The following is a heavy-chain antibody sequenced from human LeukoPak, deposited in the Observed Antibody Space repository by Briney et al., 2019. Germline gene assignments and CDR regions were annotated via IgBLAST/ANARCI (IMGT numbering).Heavy chain of an antibody. Sequence: GGSLRLSCAASGFTSSSYGMHWVRQAPGKGLEWVAVIWYDGSNKYYADSVKGRFTISRDNSKNTLYLQMNSLRAEDTAVYYCARDDDHSTVDPWGQGTLVTVSS. CDR2: IWYDGSNK. CDR3: ARDDDHSTVDP. CDR1: GFTSSSYG. V-gene: IGHV3-33*01. D-gene: IGHD6-13*01. J-gene: IGHJ5*02.